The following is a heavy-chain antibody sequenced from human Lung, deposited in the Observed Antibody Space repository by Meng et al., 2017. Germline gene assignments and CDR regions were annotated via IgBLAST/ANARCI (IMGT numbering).Heavy chain of an antibody. CDR1: DDTFTGYG. V-gene: IGHV1-18*01. D-gene: IGHD3-10*01. J-gene: IGHJ4*02. Sequence: HGQLLQSGAEVKQPGAEVKGTGKASDDTFTGYGVCWVRQAPGQGLEWMAWLGAHPGDTSFAPKFLGRVIVTADTATATAYMELRSLRSDDTAVYYCARGTPGRSYCDYWGLGTLVTVSS. CDR2: LGAHPGDT. CDR3: ARGTPGRSYCDY.